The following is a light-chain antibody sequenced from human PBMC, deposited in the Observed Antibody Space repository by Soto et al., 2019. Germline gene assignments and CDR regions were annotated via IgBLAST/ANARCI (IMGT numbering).Light chain of an antibody. Sequence: QSALTQPASVSGSPGQSITISCTGTSSDVGGYNYVSWYQQHPGKAPKLMIYDVSNRPSGVSNRFSGSKSGNTASLTISGPQGWDEADYYCSSYTSSSPLGFGTGTKVNVL. CDR2: DVS. J-gene: IGLJ1*01. CDR1: SSDVGGYNY. CDR3: SSYTSSSPLG. V-gene: IGLV2-14*01.